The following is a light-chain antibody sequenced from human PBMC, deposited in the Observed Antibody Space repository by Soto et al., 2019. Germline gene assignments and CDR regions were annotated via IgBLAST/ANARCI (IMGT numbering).Light chain of an antibody. Sequence: EIVLTQSPGTLSLSPGERATLSCRASQSVSSSYLAWYQQKPGQAPRLLIYGASSSATGIPDRFSGSGSGQDFTLTISRLEPEDFAVYYCQQYGSSPWTFGQGTKVEIK. CDR2: GAS. CDR3: QQYGSSPWT. V-gene: IGKV3-20*01. CDR1: QSVSSSY. J-gene: IGKJ1*01.